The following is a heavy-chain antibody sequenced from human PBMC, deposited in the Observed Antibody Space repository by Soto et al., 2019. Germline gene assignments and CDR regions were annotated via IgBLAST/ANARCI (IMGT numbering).Heavy chain of an antibody. CDR2: IHYTGAT. J-gene: IGHJ4*02. CDR1: SGSISTGNW. V-gene: IGHV4-4*02. Sequence: QVELQESGPRLVKSSGTLSLTCEVSSGSISTGNWWSWVRQPPGKGLEWIGEIHYTGATNYNPSLKSRVTMTIDKSNDQFSLILTSATAADTAVYYCARVFSSGSGWMYYFDFWGQGILVSVSS. CDR3: ARVFSSGSGWMYYFDF. D-gene: IGHD6-25*01.